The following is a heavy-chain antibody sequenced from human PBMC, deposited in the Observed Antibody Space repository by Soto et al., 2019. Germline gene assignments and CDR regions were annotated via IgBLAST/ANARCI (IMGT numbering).Heavy chain of an antibody. CDR3: ARTSSYGDLVDY. CDR2: INPNSGGT. J-gene: IGHJ4*02. Sequence: ASVKVSCKASGYTFTGYYMHWVRQAPGQGLEWMGWINPNSGGTNYAQKFQGWVTMTRDTSISTAYMELSRLRSDDTAVYYCARTSSYGDLVDYWRQGTLVTVSS. V-gene: IGHV1-2*04. D-gene: IGHD4-17*01. CDR1: GYTFTGYY.